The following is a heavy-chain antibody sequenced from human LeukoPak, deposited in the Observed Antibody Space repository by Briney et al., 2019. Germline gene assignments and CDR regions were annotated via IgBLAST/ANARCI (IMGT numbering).Heavy chain of an antibody. V-gene: IGHV3-53*01. CDR1: GFTVSSNS. Sequence: PGGSLRLSCAASGFTVSSNSMSWVRQAPGKGLEWVSVISSGGSTYYTDSVKGRFTISRDSSNNTLYLQMNSLRAEDTAVYYCARASTSPDTMIVPTSWFDPWGQGTLVTVSS. D-gene: IGHD3-22*01. J-gene: IGHJ5*02. CDR2: ISSGGST. CDR3: ARASTSPDTMIVPTSWFDP.